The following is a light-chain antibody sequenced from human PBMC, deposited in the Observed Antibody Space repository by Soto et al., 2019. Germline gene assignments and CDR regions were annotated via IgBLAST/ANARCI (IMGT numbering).Light chain of an antibody. CDR3: QQRTNWPPT. CDR2: DAS. V-gene: IGKV3-11*01. CDR1: QSVSSY. J-gene: IGKJ4*01. Sequence: EMVLTQSPATLSLSPGERATLSCRASQSVSSYLAWYQQKPGQAPRLLIYDASNRATGIPARFSGSGSGTDFTLTISSLEPEDFAVYYCQQRTNWPPTFGGGTMVEIK.